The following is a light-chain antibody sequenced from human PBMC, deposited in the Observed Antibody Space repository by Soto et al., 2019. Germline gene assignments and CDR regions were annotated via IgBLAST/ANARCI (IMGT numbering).Light chain of an antibody. Sequence: DIQMTQSPSSLSASVVDRVTFTCQASQDISNFLNWYQQKPGKAPKLLIYDASNLETGVPSRFSGSGSGTDFTFTISSLQPEDIATYYCQQYDILPITFGQGTRLEIK. CDR1: QDISNF. J-gene: IGKJ5*01. CDR3: QQYDILPIT. CDR2: DAS. V-gene: IGKV1-33*01.